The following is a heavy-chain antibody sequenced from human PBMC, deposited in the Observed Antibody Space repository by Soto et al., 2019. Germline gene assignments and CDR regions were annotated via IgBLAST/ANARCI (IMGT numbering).Heavy chain of an antibody. J-gene: IGHJ4*02. CDR3: ARDGGASTFDFDS. V-gene: IGHV3-48*04. CDR2: MTGSGVTM. Sequence: GGSLRLSCAASGFTFSGHSLNWIRQAPGKGLEWIAYMTGSGVTMYADSVKGRFTISRDNAKNSLYLQMDSLRVEDTAVYCCARDGGASTFDFDSWGQGTLVTVSS. D-gene: IGHD3-10*01. CDR1: GFTFSGHS.